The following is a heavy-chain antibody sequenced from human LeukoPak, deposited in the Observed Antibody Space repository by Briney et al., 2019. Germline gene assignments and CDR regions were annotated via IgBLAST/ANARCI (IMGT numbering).Heavy chain of an antibody. V-gene: IGHV4-34*01. CDR1: GGSFSGNY. D-gene: IGHD6-13*01. CDR2: INHSGST. CDR3: ARAPAAAGTVDY. Sequence: PSETLSLTCAVYGGSFSGNYWTWIRQPPGKGLEWIGEINHSGSTNYNPSLKSRVAISVDTSEKQFSLNLNSVTAADTAVYYCARAPAAAGTVDYWGQGILVTVPS. J-gene: IGHJ4*02.